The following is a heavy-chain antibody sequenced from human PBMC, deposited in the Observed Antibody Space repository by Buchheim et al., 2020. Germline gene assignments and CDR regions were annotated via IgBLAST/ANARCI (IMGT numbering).Heavy chain of an antibody. CDR1: GGSFSGYY. CDR3: ARGRLSLKSGRLDY. CDR2: STDSGNT. Sequence: QVQLQQWGAGLLKPSETLSLTCAVYGGSFSGYYWSWIRQPPGKGLEWIGESTDSGNTNYNSSLKSRLTISVDTSKNQFSLKVTSVTAADTAVYYCARGRLSLKSGRLDYWGQGTL. V-gene: IGHV4-34*01. J-gene: IGHJ4*02. D-gene: IGHD1-26*01.